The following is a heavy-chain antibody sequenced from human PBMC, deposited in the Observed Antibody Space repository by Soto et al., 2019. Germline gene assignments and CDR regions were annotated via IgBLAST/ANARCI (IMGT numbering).Heavy chain of an antibody. CDR3: ARVREISVDYYYYMDV. D-gene: IGHD1-26*01. J-gene: IGHJ6*03. CDR2: INAGNGNT. Sequence: ASVKVSCKASGYTFTSYAMHWVRQAPGQRPEWMGWINAGNGNTKYSQKFQGRVTITRDTSASTAYMELSSLRSEDTAVYYCARVREISVDYYYYMDVWGKGTTVTVSS. V-gene: IGHV1-3*01. CDR1: GYTFTSYA.